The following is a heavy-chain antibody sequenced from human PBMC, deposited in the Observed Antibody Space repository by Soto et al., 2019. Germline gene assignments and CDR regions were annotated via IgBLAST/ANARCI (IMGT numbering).Heavy chain of an antibody. J-gene: IGHJ4*02. D-gene: IGHD1-26*01. V-gene: IGHV4-39*01. CDR2: IYYSGST. CDR1: GGSISSSSYY. Sequence: SETLSLTCTVSGGSISSSSYYWGWIRQPPGKGLEWIGSIYYSGSTYYNPSLKSRVTISVDTSKNQFSLKLSSVTAADTAVYYCARFKSSGWTTPYSGSYYRPTKKTYYFDYWGQGTLVTVSS. CDR3: ARFKSSGWTTPYSGSYYRPTKKTYYFDY.